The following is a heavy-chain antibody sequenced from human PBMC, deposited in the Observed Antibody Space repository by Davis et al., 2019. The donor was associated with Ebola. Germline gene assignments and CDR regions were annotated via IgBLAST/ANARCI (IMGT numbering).Heavy chain of an antibody. J-gene: IGHJ4*02. CDR1: GFTFRGSA. Sequence: GESLKISCAASGFTFRGSAMTWVRQAPGKGLEWVSSISKTGDTTYYADSLKGRFTISRDDSKNTLYLQMDSLRAADTAVYYCAKEVRPNDYWGQGTLVTVSS. CDR2: ISKTGDTT. V-gene: IGHV3-23*01. CDR3: AKEVRPNDY. D-gene: IGHD2-21*01.